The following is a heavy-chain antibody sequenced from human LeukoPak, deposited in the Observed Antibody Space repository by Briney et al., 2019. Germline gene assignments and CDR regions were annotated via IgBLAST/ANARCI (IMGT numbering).Heavy chain of an antibody. CDR2: LNPNSGGT. V-gene: IGHV1-2*02. CDR3: ARDLLQQHLVHHWFDP. CDR1: GYTFTGYY. J-gene: IGHJ5*02. D-gene: IGHD6-13*01. Sequence: ASVKVSCKASGYTFTGYYIHWVRQAPGQGLEWMGWLNPNSGGTDYAQKFQGRVTMTRDTSISTAYMELSRLRYDDTAVYYCARDLLQQHLVHHWFDPWGQGTLVTVSS.